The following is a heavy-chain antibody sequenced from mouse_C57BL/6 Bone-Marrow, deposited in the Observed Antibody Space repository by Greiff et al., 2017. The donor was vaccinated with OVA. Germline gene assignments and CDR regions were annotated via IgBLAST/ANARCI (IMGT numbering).Heavy chain of an antibody. CDR1: GYSFTGYY. CDR3: AREGYDYLYAMDY. V-gene: IGHV1-31*01. Sequence: LVESGPELVKPGASVKISCKASGYSFTGYYMHWVKQSHGNILDWIGYIYPYNGVSSYNQKFKGKATLTVDKSSSTAYMELRSLTSEDSAVYYCAREGYDYLYAMDYWGQGTSVTVSS. D-gene: IGHD2-4*01. CDR2: IYPYNGVS. J-gene: IGHJ4*01.